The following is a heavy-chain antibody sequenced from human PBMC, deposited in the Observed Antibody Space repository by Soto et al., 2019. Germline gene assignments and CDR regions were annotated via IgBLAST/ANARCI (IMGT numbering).Heavy chain of an antibody. Sequence: QVQLVQSGAEMKKPGSSVKVSCKASGGTFSSYAISWVRQAPGQGLEWMGEIIPIFGTANYAQKFQGRVTITAEDSTSTAYMERISLRSEDTAVYYCARDRGPSSGYYPYWFDPWGQGTLVTVSS. CDR1: GGTFSSYA. J-gene: IGHJ5*02. V-gene: IGHV1-69*12. D-gene: IGHD3-22*01. CDR2: IIPIFGTA. CDR3: ARDRGPSSGYYPYWFDP.